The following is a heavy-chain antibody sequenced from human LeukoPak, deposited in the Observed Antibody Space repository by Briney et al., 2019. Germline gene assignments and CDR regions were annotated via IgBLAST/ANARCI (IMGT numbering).Heavy chain of an antibody. Sequence: PSETLSLTCTVSGGSIGSSTYYWGWIRQPPGKGLEWIGNIYHSGSTYYNASLKSRVTISVDTSKNQFSLKLSSVTAADTAVYYCVRVMATIVDYWGQGTLVTVSS. CDR2: IYHSGST. CDR1: GGSIGSSTYY. CDR3: VRVMATIVDY. D-gene: IGHD5-24*01. V-gene: IGHV4-39*07. J-gene: IGHJ4*02.